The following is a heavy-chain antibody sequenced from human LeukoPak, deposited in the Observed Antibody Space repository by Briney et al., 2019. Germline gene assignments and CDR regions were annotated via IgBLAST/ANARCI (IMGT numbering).Heavy chain of an antibody. CDR1: GYTFTSYG. CDR2: ISAYNGNT. Sequence: ASVKVSCKASGYTFTSYGISWVRPAPGQGLAWMGWISAYNGNTNYAQKLQGRVTMTTDTPTSTAYMELRSLKSDDTAVYYCARGGSLVRGAIRYYYGMDVWGQGTTVTVSS. CDR3: ARGGSLVRGAIRYYYGMDV. D-gene: IGHD3-10*01. J-gene: IGHJ6*02. V-gene: IGHV1-18*01.